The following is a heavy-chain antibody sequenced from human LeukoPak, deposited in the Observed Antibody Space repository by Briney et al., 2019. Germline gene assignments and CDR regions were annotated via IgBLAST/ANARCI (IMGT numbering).Heavy chain of an antibody. CDR2: ISGSGGTT. CDR1: GFTFSSYS. Sequence: GGSLRLSCAASGFTFSSYSMNWVRQAPGKGLEGVSAISGSGGTTYYANSVKGRFTFSRDNSKNTLYLQMNSLRAEDTAIYYCARMIRDYGDSNWFDPWGQGTLVTVSS. V-gene: IGHV3-23*01. J-gene: IGHJ5*02. D-gene: IGHD4-17*01. CDR3: ARMIRDYGDSNWFDP.